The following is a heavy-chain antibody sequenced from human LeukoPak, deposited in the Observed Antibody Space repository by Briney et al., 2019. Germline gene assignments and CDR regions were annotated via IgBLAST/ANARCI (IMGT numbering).Heavy chain of an antibody. J-gene: IGHJ4*02. CDR1: GGSINSGDYY. CDR2: IYYSGST. D-gene: IGHD3-22*01. CDR3: ATYYDRSGYKLDY. Sequence: PSQTLSLTCTVSGGSINSGDYYWSWIRQPPGKGLEWIGYIYYSGSTYYNPPLKSRVTISVDSSKKQFSLELNSVTAADTAIYYCATYYDRSGYKLDYWGQGTLVTVSS. V-gene: IGHV4-30-4*01.